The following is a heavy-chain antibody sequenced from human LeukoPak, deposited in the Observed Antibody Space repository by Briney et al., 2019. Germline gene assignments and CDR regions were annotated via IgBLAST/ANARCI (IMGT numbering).Heavy chain of an antibody. CDR1: GFTVSNNY. J-gene: IGHJ4*02. D-gene: IGHD3-9*01. Sequence: QTGGSLRLSCAASGFTVSNNYMNWVRQAPGKGLEWVSVMYSGGSTYYADSVKGRFTISRDNSENTLYLQINSLRAEDTAVYYCARDLKNDYWGQGTLVTVSS. CDR3: ARDLKNDY. CDR2: MYSGGST. V-gene: IGHV3-53*01.